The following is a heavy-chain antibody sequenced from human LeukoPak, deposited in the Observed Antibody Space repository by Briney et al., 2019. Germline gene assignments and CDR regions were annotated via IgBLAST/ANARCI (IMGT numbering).Heavy chain of an antibody. J-gene: IGHJ5*02. Sequence: PSETLSLTCTVSGGSISSYYWSSIRQPAGKGLEWIGRIYTSGSTNYNPSLKSRVTMSVDTSKNQFSLKLSSVTAADTAVYYCARDNGSGSYLRFDPWGQGTLVTVSS. V-gene: IGHV4-4*07. D-gene: IGHD3-10*01. CDR2: IYTSGST. CDR1: GGSISSYY. CDR3: ARDNGSGSYLRFDP.